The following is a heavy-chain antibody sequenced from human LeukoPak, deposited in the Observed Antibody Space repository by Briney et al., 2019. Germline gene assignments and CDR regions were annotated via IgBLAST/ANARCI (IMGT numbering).Heavy chain of an antibody. CDR1: GFAFSSYA. J-gene: IGHJ4*02. Sequence: LRLSCAASGFAFSSYAMSWVRQHPGKGLEWIGYIYYSGSTYYNPSLKSRVTISVDTSKNQFSLKLSSVTAADTAVYYCAISSGYDGFDYWGQGTLVTVSS. CDR2: IYYSGST. CDR3: AISSGYDGFDY. V-gene: IGHV4-31*02. D-gene: IGHD5-12*01.